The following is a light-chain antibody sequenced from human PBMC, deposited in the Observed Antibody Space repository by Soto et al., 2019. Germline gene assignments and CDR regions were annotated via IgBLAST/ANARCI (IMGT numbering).Light chain of an antibody. CDR2: SDY. Sequence: QSVLTQPPSASGTPGQRVTISCSGSSSNIGSLSVDWYRHLPGTAPKLLIYSDYQRPSGVPDRFSGSKSGTSASLAISGLQSEDDADYYCAAWNGTLNGLYVFGTGTKLTVL. V-gene: IGLV1-44*01. J-gene: IGLJ1*01. CDR3: AAWNGTLNGLYV. CDR1: SSNIGSLS.